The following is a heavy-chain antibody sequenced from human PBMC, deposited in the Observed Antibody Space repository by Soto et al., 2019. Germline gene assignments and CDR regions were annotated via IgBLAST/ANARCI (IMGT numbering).Heavy chain of an antibody. Sequence: QPGGSLRLSCAASGFTFSSYGMHWVRQAPGKGLEWVAVIWYDGSNKYYADSVKGRFTISRDNSKNTLYLQMNSLRAEDTAVYYCARGRDGYNCVVFGYWGQGPLFTASS. CDR2: IWYDGSNK. CDR1: GFTFSSYG. D-gene: IGHD1-1*01. J-gene: IGHJ4*02. V-gene: IGHV3-33*01. CDR3: ARGRDGYNCVVFGY.